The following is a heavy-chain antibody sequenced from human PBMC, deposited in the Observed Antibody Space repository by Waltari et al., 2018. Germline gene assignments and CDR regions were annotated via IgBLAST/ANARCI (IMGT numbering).Heavy chain of an antibody. CDR2: ISAKPGDT. J-gene: IGHJ4*02. V-gene: IGHV1-18*01. CDR3: ARDFHYWSGYFDH. D-gene: IGHD3-3*02. CDR1: GYTFSNYG. Sequence: QIQLVQSGTEVKEPGASVRVSCKASGYTFSNYGFSWVRRAPGQGLEWLGWISAKPGDTNYAQGFQGRVTMTTDTSTTTAFMDLRSLRSDDSAIYYCARDFHYWSGYFDHWGQGTLVTVSP.